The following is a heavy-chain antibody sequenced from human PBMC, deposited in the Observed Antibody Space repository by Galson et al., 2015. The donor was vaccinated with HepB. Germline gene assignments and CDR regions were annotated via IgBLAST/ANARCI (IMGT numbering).Heavy chain of an antibody. CDR1: GYTFTGYY. V-gene: IGHV1-2*06. J-gene: IGHJ5*02. D-gene: IGHD1-26*01. Sequence: SVKVSCKASGYTFTGYYMHWVRQAPGQGLEWMGRINPNSGGTNYAQKFQGRVTMTRDTSTSTAYMELSRLRSDDTAVYYCARDHSGSYWGWFDPWGQGTLVTVSS. CDR2: INPNSGGT. CDR3: ARDHSGSYWGWFDP.